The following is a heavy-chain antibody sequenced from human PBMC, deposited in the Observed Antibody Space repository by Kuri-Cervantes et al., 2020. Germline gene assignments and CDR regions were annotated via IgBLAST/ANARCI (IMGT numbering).Heavy chain of an antibody. V-gene: IGHV4-39*07. CDR1: GGSISSSSYY. Sequence: SETLSLTCTVSGGSISSSSYYWGWIRQPPGKGLEWIGSMYYSGSTNYNPSLKSRVTISVDTSKNQFSLKLSSVTAADTAVYYCARTNDAFEIWGQGTMVTVSS. CDR3: ARTNDAFEI. CDR2: MYYSGST. J-gene: IGHJ3*02.